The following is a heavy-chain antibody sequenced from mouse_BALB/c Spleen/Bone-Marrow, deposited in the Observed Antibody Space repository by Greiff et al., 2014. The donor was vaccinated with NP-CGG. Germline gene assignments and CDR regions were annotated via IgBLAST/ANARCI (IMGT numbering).Heavy chain of an antibody. V-gene: IGHV14-3*02. CDR2: IDPANGNT. CDR3: DMITTGDWFAY. J-gene: IGHJ3*01. CDR1: GFNIKDTY. Sequence: VQLKESGAELVKPGASVKLSCTASGFNIKDTYMHWVKQRPEQGLEWIGRIDPANGNTKYDPKFQGKATIKADTSSNTAYLQLSSQTSEETAVDYCDMITTGDWFAYWGQGTLVTVSA. D-gene: IGHD2-4*01.